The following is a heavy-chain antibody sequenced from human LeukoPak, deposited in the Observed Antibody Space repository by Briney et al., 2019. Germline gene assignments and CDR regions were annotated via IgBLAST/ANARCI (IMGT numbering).Heavy chain of an antibody. J-gene: IGHJ6*02. CDR1: GFTFSSYG. CDR2: ISYDGSKK. CDR3: VRMDV. Sequence: GGSLRLSCAASGFTFSSYGMHWVRQAPGKGLEWVAVISYDGSKKYYADSVKGRFTISRDNSKNTLYLQMNSLRVEDTAAYYCVRMDVWGQGTTVTVSS. V-gene: IGHV3-30*03.